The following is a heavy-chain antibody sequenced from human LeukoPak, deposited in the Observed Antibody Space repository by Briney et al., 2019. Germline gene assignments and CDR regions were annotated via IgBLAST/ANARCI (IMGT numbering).Heavy chain of an antibody. J-gene: IGHJ6*03. D-gene: IGHD1-7*01. CDR1: GFTFSSYW. CDR2: IKQDGSEK. V-gene: IGHV3-7*01. Sequence: GGSLRLSCAASGFTFSSYWMSWVRQAPGKGLEWVANIKQDGSEKYYVDSVKGRFTISRDNAKNSLYLQMNSLRAEDTAVYYCARRGLELRGDYDYYTDVWGKGTTVTVSS. CDR3: ARRGLELRGDYDYYTDV.